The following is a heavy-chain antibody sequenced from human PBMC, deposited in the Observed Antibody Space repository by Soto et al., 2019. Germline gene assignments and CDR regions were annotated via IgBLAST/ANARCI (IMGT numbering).Heavy chain of an antibody. CDR1: GYAFSSYA. D-gene: IGHD2-21*02. CDR3: ARDGGDCGYRLIYYYYIGLDV. J-gene: IGHJ6*02. V-gene: IGHV1-3*05. Sequence: QVQLVQSGAEEKKPGASVKVSCKASGYAFSSYAIHWVRQAPGQGLEWMGWINIGSGNTEYSQNFQDRITITRDTSASTVYMELGSLRSEDTAVYYCARDGGDCGYRLIYYYYIGLDVWGQGTTVSVSS. CDR2: INIGSGNT.